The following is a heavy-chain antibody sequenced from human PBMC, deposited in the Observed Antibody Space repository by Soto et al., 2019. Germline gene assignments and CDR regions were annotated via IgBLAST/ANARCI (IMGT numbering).Heavy chain of an antibody. J-gene: IGHJ5*02. Sequence: ASVKVSCKVSGYTFTNNDVTWVRQATGQGLEWMGWMNPGSGDTGYAQKFQGRVTMTRNISIATAYMELSSLRSEDTAIYYCARMASFGSLNWFDPWGQGTLVTAPQ. V-gene: IGHV1-8*01. CDR2: MNPGSGDT. CDR1: GYTFTNND. D-gene: IGHD5-18*01. CDR3: ARMASFGSLNWFDP.